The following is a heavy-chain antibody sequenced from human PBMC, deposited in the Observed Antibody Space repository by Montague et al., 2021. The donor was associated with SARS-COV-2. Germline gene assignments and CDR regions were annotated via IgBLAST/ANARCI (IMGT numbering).Heavy chain of an antibody. Sequence: PALVKPTQTLTLTCTFSGFSLTTSGVGVGWIRQPPGKALECLALIYWNDDRRYAPSLNNRLTVTKDISKNQVVLTMTNMDPVDTATYYCARQKVEMATISGGDYFDYWGQGALVTVSS. J-gene: IGHJ4*02. CDR2: IYWNDDR. V-gene: IGHV2-5*01. CDR1: GFSLTTSGVG. CDR3: ARQKVEMATISGGDYFDY. D-gene: IGHD5-24*01.